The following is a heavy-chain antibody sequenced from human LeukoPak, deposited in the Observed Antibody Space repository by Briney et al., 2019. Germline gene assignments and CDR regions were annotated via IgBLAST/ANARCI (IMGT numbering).Heavy chain of an antibody. D-gene: IGHD1-26*01. CDR1: GGSISSYY. Sequence: KPSETLSLTCTVSGGSISSYYRSWIRQPPGKGLEWIGYIYYSGSTNYNPSLKSRVTISVDTSKNQFSLKPSSVTAADTAVYYCARGASGSYFWFDPGGQEPWSPSPQ. CDR3: ARGASGSYFWFDP. J-gene: IGHJ5*02. V-gene: IGHV4-59*01. CDR2: IYYSGST.